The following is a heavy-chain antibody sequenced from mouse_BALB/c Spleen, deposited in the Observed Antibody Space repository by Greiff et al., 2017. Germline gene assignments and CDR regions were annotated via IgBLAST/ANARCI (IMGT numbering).Heavy chain of an antibody. D-gene: IGHD2-3*01. Sequence: EVQLVESGGGLVQPGGSRKLSCAASGFTFSSFGMHWVRQAPEKGLEWVAYISSGSSTIYYADTVKGRFTISRDNPKNTLFLQMTSLRSEDTAMYYCARGGRWYYAMDYWGQGTSVTVSS. CDR2: ISSGSSTI. CDR1: GFTFSSFG. V-gene: IGHV5-17*02. CDR3: ARGGRWYYAMDY. J-gene: IGHJ4*01.